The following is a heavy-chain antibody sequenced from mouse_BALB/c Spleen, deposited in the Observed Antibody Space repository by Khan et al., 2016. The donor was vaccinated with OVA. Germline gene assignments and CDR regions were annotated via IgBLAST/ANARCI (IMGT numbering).Heavy chain of an antibody. CDR3: DRNFLYYSGSSPFAY. D-gene: IGHD1-1*01. J-gene: IGHJ3*01. CDR1: GYTFTDYS. V-gene: IGHV9-2-1*01. Sequence: QIQLVQSGPELKKPGETVKISCKASGYTFTDYSMHWVKQAPGKGLKWMGWINTETGEPTYADDFKGRFAFSLETSASTAYLQINHLKHEDTATFFCDRNFLYYSGSSPFAYWGQGALVTISA. CDR2: INTETGEP.